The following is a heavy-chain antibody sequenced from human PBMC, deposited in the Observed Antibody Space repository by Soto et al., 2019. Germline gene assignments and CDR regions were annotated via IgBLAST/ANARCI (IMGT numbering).Heavy chain of an antibody. CDR3: ARGLRIAAAGFQDY. V-gene: IGHV3-23*01. CDR1: GFTFSSYA. Sequence: HPGGSLRLSCAASGFTFSSYAMSWVRQAPGKGLEWVSAISGSGGSTYYADSVKGRFTISRDNSKNTLYLQMNSLRAEDTAVYYCARGLRIAAAGFQDYWGQGTLVTVSS. J-gene: IGHJ4*02. CDR2: ISGSGGST. D-gene: IGHD6-13*01.